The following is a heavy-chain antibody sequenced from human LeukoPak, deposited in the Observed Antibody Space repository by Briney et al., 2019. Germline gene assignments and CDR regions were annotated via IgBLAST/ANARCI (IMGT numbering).Heavy chain of an antibody. V-gene: IGHV4-34*01. Sequence: GSLRLSCAASGFTFSSYGMSWVRQAPGKGLEWIGSIYYSGSTNYNPSLKSRVTISVDTSKNQFSLKLSSVTAADTAVYYCARGGTSIAAAGGGYFDYWGQGTLVTVSS. CDR3: ARGGTSIAAAGGGYFDY. J-gene: IGHJ4*02. CDR1: GFTFSSYG. CDR2: IYYSGST. D-gene: IGHD6-13*01.